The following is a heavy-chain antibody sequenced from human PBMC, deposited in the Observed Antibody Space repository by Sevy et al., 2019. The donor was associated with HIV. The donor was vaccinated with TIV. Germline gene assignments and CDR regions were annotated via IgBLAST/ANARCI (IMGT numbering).Heavy chain of an antibody. D-gene: IGHD4-17*01. V-gene: IGHV5-51*01. Sequence: GESLKISCKGSGYSFTSYWIGWVRQMPGKGLEWMGIIHPGDSDTRYSPSFQGQVTISADKSISTAYLQWSSLKASDTVMYYCARQDAVTIGLFDYWGQGTLVTVSS. J-gene: IGHJ4*02. CDR2: IHPGDSDT. CDR3: ARQDAVTIGLFDY. CDR1: GYSFTSYW.